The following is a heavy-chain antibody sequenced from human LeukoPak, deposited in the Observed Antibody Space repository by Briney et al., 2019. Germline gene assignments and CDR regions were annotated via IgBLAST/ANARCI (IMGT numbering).Heavy chain of an antibody. D-gene: IGHD6-19*01. CDR1: GYSFTSYW. CDR2: IYPGGSDT. Sequence: GESLKISCKGSGYSFTSYWIGWVRQMPGKGLEWMGIIYPGGSDTRYSPPFQGQVTISADKSISTAYLQWSSLKASDTAMYYCARAVAGPGSYFDYWGQGTLVTVSS. J-gene: IGHJ4*02. CDR3: ARAVAGPGSYFDY. V-gene: IGHV5-51*01.